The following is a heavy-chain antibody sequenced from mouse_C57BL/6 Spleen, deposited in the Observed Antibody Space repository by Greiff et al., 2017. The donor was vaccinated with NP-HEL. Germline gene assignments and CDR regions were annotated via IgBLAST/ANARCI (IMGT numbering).Heavy chain of an antibody. CDR1: GFSLTSYG. CDR2: IWSGGST. J-gene: IGHJ1*03. D-gene: IGHD2-3*01. Sequence: QVQLKESGPGLVQPSQSLSITCTVSGFSLTSYGVHWVRQSPGKGLEWLGVIWSGGSTDYNAAFISRLSISKDNSKSQVFFKMNSLQADDTAIYYCARIGDGYNWYFDVWGTGTTVTVSS. CDR3: ARIGDGYNWYFDV. V-gene: IGHV2-2*01.